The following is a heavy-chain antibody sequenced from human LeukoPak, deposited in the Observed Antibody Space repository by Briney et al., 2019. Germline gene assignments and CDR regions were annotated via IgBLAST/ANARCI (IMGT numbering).Heavy chain of an antibody. D-gene: IGHD3-16*01. CDR3: ARVKDPGGYYYYYYMDV. V-gene: IGHV4-39*07. CDR1: SGSISSSTYY. Sequence: PSETLSLTCTVSSGSISSSTYYWSWIRQPPGKGLEWIGEINHSGGTKYNPSLKSRVTISVDTSKNQFSLKLNSVTAADTAMYYCARVKDPGGYYYYYYMDVWGKGTTVTVSS. J-gene: IGHJ6*03. CDR2: INHSGGT.